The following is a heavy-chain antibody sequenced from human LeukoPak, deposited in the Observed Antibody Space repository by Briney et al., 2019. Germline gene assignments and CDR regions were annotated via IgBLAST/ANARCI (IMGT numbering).Heavy chain of an antibody. Sequence: PGRSLRLSCAASGFTVSSNYMSWVRQAPGKGLEWVSVIYSGGSTYYADSVKGRFTNSRDNAKNSLYLQMNRLGAEDTAVYYCAREDLRDVWGKGTTVTVSS. CDR2: IYSGGST. CDR3: AREDLRDV. V-gene: IGHV3-53*01. CDR1: GFTVSSNY. J-gene: IGHJ6*04.